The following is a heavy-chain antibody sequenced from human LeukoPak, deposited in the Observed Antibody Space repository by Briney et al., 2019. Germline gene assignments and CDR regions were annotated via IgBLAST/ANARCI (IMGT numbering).Heavy chain of an antibody. CDR1: GGSFSGYY. V-gene: IGHV4-34*01. CDR3: ARAFRIDYYDSSGHIDY. D-gene: IGHD3-22*01. J-gene: IGHJ4*02. CDR2: INHSGST. Sequence: SETLSLTCAVYGGSFSGYYWSWIRQPPGKGLEWIGEINHSGSTNYSPSLKSRVTISVDTSKNQFSLKLSSVTAADTAVYYCARAFRIDYYDSSGHIDYWGQGTLVTVSS.